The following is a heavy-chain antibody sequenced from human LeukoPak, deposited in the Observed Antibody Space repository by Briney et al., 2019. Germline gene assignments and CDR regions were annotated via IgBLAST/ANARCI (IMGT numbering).Heavy chain of an antibody. V-gene: IGHV4-59*01. D-gene: IGHD6-19*01. CDR1: GGSISSYY. CDR3: AGSGWYGDYYFDY. Sequence: PSETLSLTCTVSGGSISSYYWSWIRQPPGKGLEWIGYIYYSGSTNYNPSLKSRVTISVDTSKNQFSLKLSSVTAADTAVYYCAGSGWYGDYYFDYWGQGTLVTVSS. CDR2: IYYSGST. J-gene: IGHJ4*02.